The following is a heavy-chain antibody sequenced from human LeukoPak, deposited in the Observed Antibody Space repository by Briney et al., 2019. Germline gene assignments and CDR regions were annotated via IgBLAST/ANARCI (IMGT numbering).Heavy chain of an antibody. J-gene: IGHJ4*02. CDR1: GGSISSGSYD. V-gene: IGHV4-61*02. Sequence: SETLSLTCTVPGGSISSGSYDWRWLRQPAGKGLEWIGRIYTSGSTNYNPSLKSRVTISVDTSKNQFSLKLSSVTAADTAVYYCARASQQLVSDYWGQGTLVTVSS. D-gene: IGHD6-13*01. CDR3: ARASQQLVSDY. CDR2: IYTSGST.